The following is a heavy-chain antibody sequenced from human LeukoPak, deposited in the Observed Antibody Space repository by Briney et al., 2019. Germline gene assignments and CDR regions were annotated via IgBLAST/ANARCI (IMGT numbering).Heavy chain of an antibody. V-gene: IGHV3-23*01. CDR2: ISGSASST. CDR3: ARVGAMVRGVAFDY. CDR1: GFTFSNYA. Sequence: GGSLRLTCAASGFTFSNYAISWVRQAPGKRLEWVSAISGSASSTFHADSVKGRFTISRDNAKNSLYLQMNSLRAEDTAVYYCARVGAMVRGVAFDYWARELLSPSPQ. D-gene: IGHD3-10*01. J-gene: IGHJ4*02.